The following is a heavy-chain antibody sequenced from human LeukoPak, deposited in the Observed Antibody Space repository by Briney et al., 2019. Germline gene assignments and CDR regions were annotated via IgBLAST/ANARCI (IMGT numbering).Heavy chain of an antibody. V-gene: IGHV4-59*08. J-gene: IGHJ4*02. CDR2: VYHTGNT. CDR3: ARHPFSNPFDF. D-gene: IGHD2/OR15-2a*01. Sequence: ASETLSLTCTVSGASITSSYWSWIRQPPGKELEWIGYVYHTGNTDYNPSLRSRVTISLDTSKSHFTLSLSSATAADTAVYFCARHPFSNPFDFWGRGTLVTVSS. CDR1: GASITSSY.